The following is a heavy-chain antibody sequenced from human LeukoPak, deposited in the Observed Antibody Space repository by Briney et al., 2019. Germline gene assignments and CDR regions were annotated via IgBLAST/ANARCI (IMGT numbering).Heavy chain of an antibody. J-gene: IGHJ4*02. D-gene: IGHD2-21*02. CDR3: ARDAYCGGDCPFDY. V-gene: IGHV1-69*05. Sequence: ASVKVSCKASGGTFSRYAISWVRQAPGQGLEWMGRIIPIFGTANYAQKFQGRVTITTDESTSTAYMELSSLRTGDTAVYYCARDAYCGGDCPFDYWGQGTLVTVSS. CDR2: IIPIFGTA. CDR1: GGTFSRYA.